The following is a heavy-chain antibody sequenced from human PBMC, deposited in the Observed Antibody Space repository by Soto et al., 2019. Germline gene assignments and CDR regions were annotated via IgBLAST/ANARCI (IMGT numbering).Heavy chain of an antibody. V-gene: IGHV4-31*03. D-gene: IGHD6-13*01. J-gene: IGHJ4*02. CDR3: ARARAGHNYFDF. CDR2: IYHSGSN. Sequence: SETLSLTCTVSGGPISSGNYYWSWIRQHPGKGLEWIGYIYHSGSNYYNPSLRSRVTLSVDTSKNQFSLKLSPVTAADTAVYYCARARAGHNYFDFWGQGTLVTVSS. CDR1: GGPISSGNYY.